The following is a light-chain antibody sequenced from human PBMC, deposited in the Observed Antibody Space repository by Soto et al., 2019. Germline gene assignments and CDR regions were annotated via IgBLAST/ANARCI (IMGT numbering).Light chain of an antibody. Sequence: QSLLPQPPSVSAAPGQKVTISCSGSSSNIGNNYVSWYQQLPGTAPKLLIYDNNKRPSGIPDRFSGSKSGTSATLGITGLQTGDEADYYCGTWDSRLSAYVFGTGTKVIVL. J-gene: IGLJ1*01. CDR1: SSNIGNNY. CDR2: DNN. V-gene: IGLV1-51*01. CDR3: GTWDSRLSAYV.